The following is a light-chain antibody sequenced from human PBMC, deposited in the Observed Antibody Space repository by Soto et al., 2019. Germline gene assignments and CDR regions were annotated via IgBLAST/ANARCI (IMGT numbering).Light chain of an antibody. CDR1: QSISSY. J-gene: IGKJ5*01. CDR3: QQSFDTSYT. V-gene: IGKV1-39*01. CDR2: ASS. Sequence: DIQMTQSPSSLSASVGDRVTITCRASQSISSYLNWYQQKPGKAPKLLVYASSILQGGVPSRFTGTGSGTDFTLTISSLQPEDFAIYYCQQSFDTSYTFGQGTRLEIK.